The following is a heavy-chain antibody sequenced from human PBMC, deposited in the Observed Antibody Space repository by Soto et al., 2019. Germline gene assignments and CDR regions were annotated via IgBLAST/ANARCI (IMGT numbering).Heavy chain of an antibody. Sequence: EVQLVESGGGLVKPGGSLRLSCAASGFTFSSYSMNWVRQAPGKGLEWVSSISSSSSYIYYADSVKGRFTISRDNAKNSLYLQMNSLRAEDTAVYYCKVFGVVIPMAVWGQGTTVTVSS. J-gene: IGHJ6*02. CDR2: ISSSSSYI. CDR3: KVFGVVIPMAV. V-gene: IGHV3-21*01. D-gene: IGHD3-3*01. CDR1: GFTFSSYS.